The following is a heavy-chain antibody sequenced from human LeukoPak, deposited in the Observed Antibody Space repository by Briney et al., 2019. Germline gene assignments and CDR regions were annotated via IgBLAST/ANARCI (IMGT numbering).Heavy chain of an antibody. CDR2: IIPIFGTA. Sequence: SVKVSCKASGGTFSSYAISWVRQAPGQGLEWMGGIIPIFGTANYAQKFQGRVTITADKSTSTAYMELGSLRSEDTAVYYCARVRGSGSYYNVDNWFDPWGQGTLVTVSS. V-gene: IGHV1-69*06. CDR1: GGTFSSYA. CDR3: ARVRGSGSYYNVDNWFDP. J-gene: IGHJ5*02. D-gene: IGHD3-10*01.